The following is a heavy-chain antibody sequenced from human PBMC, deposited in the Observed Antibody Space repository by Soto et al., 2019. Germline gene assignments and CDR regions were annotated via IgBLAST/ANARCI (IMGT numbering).Heavy chain of an antibody. CDR1: GYTFTSYA. CDR2: INAGNGNT. Sequence: QVQLVQSGAEVKKPGASVKVSCKASGYTFTSYAMHWVRQAPGQRLEWMGWINAGNGNTKYSQKFQGRVTITRDTSASTAYLELSSLRSEDTAVYYCARVLESREWGYWGQGTLVTISS. D-gene: IGHD2-8*01. V-gene: IGHV1-3*01. CDR3: ARVLESREWGY. J-gene: IGHJ4*02.